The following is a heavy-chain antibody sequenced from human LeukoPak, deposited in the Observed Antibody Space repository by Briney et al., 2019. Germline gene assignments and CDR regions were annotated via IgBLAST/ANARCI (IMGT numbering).Heavy chain of an antibody. V-gene: IGHV3-30*18. Sequence: GGSLRLSCAASGFTFSSYGMPWVRQAPGKGLEWVAVISYDGSNKYYADSVKGRFTISRDNSKNTLYLQMNSLRAEDTAVYYCAKEKESHSSSSPLDYWGQGTLVTVSS. CDR1: GFTFSSYG. CDR2: ISYDGSNK. J-gene: IGHJ4*02. CDR3: AKEKESHSSSSPLDY. D-gene: IGHD6-6*01.